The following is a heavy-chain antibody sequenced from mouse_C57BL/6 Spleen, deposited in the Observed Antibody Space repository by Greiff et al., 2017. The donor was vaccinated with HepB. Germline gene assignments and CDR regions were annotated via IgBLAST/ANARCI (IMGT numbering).Heavy chain of an antibody. CDR3: ATYGNYEYYFDY. CDR1: GYTFTSYW. V-gene: IGHV1-52*01. J-gene: IGHJ2*01. CDR2: IDPSDSET. D-gene: IGHD2-1*01. Sequence: QVQLQQPGAELVRPGSSVKLSCKASGYTFTSYWMHWVKQRPIKGLEWIGNIDPSDSETHYNQKFKDKATLTVDKASSTTYMQLSSLTSEDSAVYYCATYGNYEYYFDYWGQGTTLTVSS.